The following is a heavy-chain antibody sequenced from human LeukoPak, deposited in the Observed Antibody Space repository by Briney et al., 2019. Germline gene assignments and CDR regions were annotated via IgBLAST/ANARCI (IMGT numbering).Heavy chain of an antibody. D-gene: IGHD2-2*01. J-gene: IGHJ5*02. CDR3: ARVRLYQNWFDP. V-gene: IGHV1-18*01. Sequence: GASVKVSCKASGYTFTSLAIGWVRQAPGQGLEWMGWISGYNGNTNYAQKLQGRVTMTTGTSTSTAYMELRSLRSDDTAVYYCARVRLYQNWFDPWGQGTLVIVSS. CDR2: ISGYNGNT. CDR1: GYTFTSLA.